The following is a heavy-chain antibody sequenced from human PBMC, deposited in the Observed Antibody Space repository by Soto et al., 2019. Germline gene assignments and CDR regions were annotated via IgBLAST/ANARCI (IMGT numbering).Heavy chain of an antibody. CDR2: ISSTSFTI. Sequence: GGSLRLSCAASGFTFSDFYMSWIRQAPGKGLEYISYISSTSFTIYYADSVRGRFTISRDNAKNSLYLQMNGLRAEDTAVYYCAREAVSYDYDNTASYRGWLDPWGHGTLVTVSS. CDR1: GFTFSDFY. V-gene: IGHV3-11*01. J-gene: IGHJ5*02. D-gene: IGHD3-22*01. CDR3: AREAVSYDYDNTASYRGWLDP.